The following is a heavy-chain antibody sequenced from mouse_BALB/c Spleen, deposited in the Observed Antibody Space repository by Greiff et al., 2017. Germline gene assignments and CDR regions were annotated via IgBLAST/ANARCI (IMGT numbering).Heavy chain of an antibody. J-gene: IGHJ2*01. CDR3: ARTTTVVAAVDY. Sequence: QVQLQQSGPELVRPGTSVKISCKASGYTFTNYWLGWVKQRPGNGLEWIGDIYPGGGNTNYNEKFKGKATLTADTSSSTAYMQLSSLTSEDSAVYFCARTTTVVAAVDYWGQGTTLTVSS. CDR2: IYPGGGNT. V-gene: IGHV1-63*02. D-gene: IGHD1-1*01. CDR1: GYTFTNYW.